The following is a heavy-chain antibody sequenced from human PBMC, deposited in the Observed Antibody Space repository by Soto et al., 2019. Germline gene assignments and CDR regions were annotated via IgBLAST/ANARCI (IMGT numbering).Heavy chain of an antibody. V-gene: IGHV3-11*01. CDR3: ARDDGPGIVVPTAHTHVYYYYGMDV. Sequence: QVQLVESGGGLVKPGGSLRLSCAASGFTFSDYYMSWIRQAPGKGLEWVSYISSSGSTIDYADSVKGRFTISRDNAKNSLYLQINSLRAEDTAVDYCARDDGPGIVVPTAHTHVYYYYGMDVWGQGTTVTVSS. D-gene: IGHD2-2*01. CDR2: ISSSGSTI. J-gene: IGHJ6*02. CDR1: GFTFSDYY.